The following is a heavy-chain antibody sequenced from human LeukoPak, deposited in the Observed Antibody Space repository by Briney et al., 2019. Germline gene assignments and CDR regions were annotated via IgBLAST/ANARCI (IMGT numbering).Heavy chain of an antibody. J-gene: IGHJ6*04. CDR1: GFTFSSYS. Sequence: GGSLRLSCAASGFTFSSYSMNWVRQAPGKGLEWLSSISSSSSYIYYADSVKGRFTISRDNAKNSLYLQMSSLRAEDTAVYYCARVQLVATSVNCYYGMDVWGKGTTVTVSS. D-gene: IGHD5-12*01. V-gene: IGHV3-21*01. CDR2: ISSSSSYI. CDR3: ARVQLVATSVNCYYGMDV.